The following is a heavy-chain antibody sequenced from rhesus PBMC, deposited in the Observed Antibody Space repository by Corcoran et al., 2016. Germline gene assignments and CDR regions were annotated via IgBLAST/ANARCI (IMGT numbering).Heavy chain of an antibody. CDR2: ISESGGTI. J-gene: IGHJ4*01. Sequence: DVQLVESGGGLLKPGGSLSHSCVAPRFPFSSYVMHGVRQAPGKGLEWVSVISESGGTIYYADSVKVRFTISRDNAKNSLFLQMNSLRAEDTAVYYCTRAPVMTTVTTVFDYWGQGVLVTVSS. V-gene: IGHV3S26*01. CDR3: TRAPVMTTVTTVFDY. CDR1: RFPFSSYV. D-gene: IGHD4-35*01.